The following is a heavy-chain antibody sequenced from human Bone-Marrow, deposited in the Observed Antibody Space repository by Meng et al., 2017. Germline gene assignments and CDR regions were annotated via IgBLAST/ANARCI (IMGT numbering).Heavy chain of an antibody. V-gene: IGHV3-15*01. D-gene: IGHD3-22*01. Sequence: GESLKISCAASGFTFSNAWMTWVRQAPGKGLEWIGRMKSNVDGGTVDYAAAVKGRFFISRDDSENTFYLQMNSLRAEDTALYYCARAGYYYDSSGYYNWGQGTLVTVSS. J-gene: IGHJ4*02. CDR1: GFTFSNAW. CDR3: ARAGYYYDSSGYYN. CDR2: MKSNVDGGTV.